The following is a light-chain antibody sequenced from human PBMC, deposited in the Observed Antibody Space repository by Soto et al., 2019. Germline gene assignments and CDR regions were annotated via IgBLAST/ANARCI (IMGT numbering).Light chain of an antibody. V-gene: IGKV1-39*01. CDR3: QHYNSYSEA. CDR1: QSISSY. J-gene: IGKJ1*01. CDR2: ATS. Sequence: DIQMTQFPSSLSASVGDRVTITCRASQSISSYLNWYQQRPGKAPTLLIYATSSLQSGVPSRFSGSGSGTEFTLTISSLQPDDFATYYCQHYNSYSEAFGQGTKVDIK.